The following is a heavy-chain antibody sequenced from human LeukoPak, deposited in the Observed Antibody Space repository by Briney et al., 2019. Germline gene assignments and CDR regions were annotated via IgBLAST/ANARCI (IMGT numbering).Heavy chain of an antibody. D-gene: IGHD1-1*01. CDR1: GFTFSSYE. Sequence: GGSLRLSCAASGFTFSSYEMNWVRQAPGKGLEWVSFITSDGSTIFYADSVKGRFTISRDNAKNSLYLQMNSLRAEDTAVYYCARSTTTSLFDYWGQGTLVAVSS. CDR2: ITSDGSTI. V-gene: IGHV3-48*03. CDR3: ARSTTTSLFDY. J-gene: IGHJ4*02.